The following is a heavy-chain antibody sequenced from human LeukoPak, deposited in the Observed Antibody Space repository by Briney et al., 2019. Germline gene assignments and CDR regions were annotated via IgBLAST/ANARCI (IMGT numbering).Heavy chain of an antibody. J-gene: IGHJ5*02. CDR3: ARQGRYFDWLLDYWFDP. V-gene: IGHV1-18*01. Sequence: ASVNVSCKASLYTFTSYRISWVRQAPGQGVEWMGWISAYNGHTKYAQKLQGRATMTTNTYTSTAYMELRSLRSDDTAVYYCARQGRYFDWLLDYWFDPWGQGPLVTVSS. CDR1: LYTFTSYR. D-gene: IGHD3-9*01. CDR2: ISAYNGHT.